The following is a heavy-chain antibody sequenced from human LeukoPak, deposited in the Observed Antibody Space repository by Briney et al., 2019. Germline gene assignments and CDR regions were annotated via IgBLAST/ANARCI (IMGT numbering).Heavy chain of an antibody. J-gene: IGHJ4*02. V-gene: IGHV4-34*01. Sequence: SETLSLTCAVYGGSFSGYYWSWIRQPPGKGLEWIGEINHSGSTNYNPSLRSRVTISVDTSKNQFSLKLSSVTAADTAVYYCARGTNYWGQGTLVTVSS. CDR2: INHSGST. CDR3: ARGTNY. CDR1: GGSFSGYY.